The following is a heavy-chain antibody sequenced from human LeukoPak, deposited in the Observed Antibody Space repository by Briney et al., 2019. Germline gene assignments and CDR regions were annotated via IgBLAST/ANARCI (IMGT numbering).Heavy chain of an antibody. Sequence: PGGSLRLSCVASGFTFSSYSMNWVRQAPGKGLEWVSVIYGGGTTNYADSVKGRFIISRHNSHNTLYLQMNSLRAEDTAAYYCARDPWAAAGTPDKYYFDYWGQGTLVTVSS. D-gene: IGHD6-13*01. CDR1: GFTFSSYS. CDR2: IYGGGTT. J-gene: IGHJ4*02. CDR3: ARDPWAAAGTPDKYYFDY. V-gene: IGHV3-53*04.